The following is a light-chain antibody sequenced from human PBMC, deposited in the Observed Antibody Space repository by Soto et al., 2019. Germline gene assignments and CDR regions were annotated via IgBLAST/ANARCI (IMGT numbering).Light chain of an antibody. Sequence: DIVMTQSPDSLTVSLGERATIHCRSSQSVLYNLNNKNYLGWYQQKLGQPPKLLISWASTRESGVPDRFSGSGSGTDFPLTISSLQAEDMAVYYCQQYYTTPYTFGQGTKLE. CDR1: QSVLYNLNNKNY. CDR2: WAS. CDR3: QQYYTTPYT. V-gene: IGKV4-1*01. J-gene: IGKJ2*01.